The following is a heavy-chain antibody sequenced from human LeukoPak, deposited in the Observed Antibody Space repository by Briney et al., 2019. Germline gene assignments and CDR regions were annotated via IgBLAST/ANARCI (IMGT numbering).Heavy chain of an antibody. V-gene: IGHV4-59*08. CDR1: GGSISTYY. CDR2: ISYGGAT. CDR3: ARHGGTIDYFDY. J-gene: IGHJ4*02. Sequence: SETLSLTCTVSGGSISTYYWSWIRQPPGKQLEWIGYISYGGATSYNPSLKRRVTISVNSPKNYFSLRLTSLTAVDTALYYCARHGGTIDYFDYWGPGSLVTVSS. D-gene: IGHD1-26*01.